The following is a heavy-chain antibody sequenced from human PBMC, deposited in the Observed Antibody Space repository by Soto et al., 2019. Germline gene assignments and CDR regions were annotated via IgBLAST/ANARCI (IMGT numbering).Heavy chain of an antibody. V-gene: IGHV3-30-3*01. CDR1: GFTFSSYA. D-gene: IGHD6-13*01. J-gene: IGHJ4*02. CDR3: ARQTSSWAYYFDY. CDR2: ISYDGSNK. Sequence: QVQLVESGGGVVQPGRSLRLSCAASGFTFSSYAMHWVRQAPGKGLEWVAVISYDGSNKYYADSVKGRFTISRDNSKNTLYLQMNSLRAEDTAVYYCARQTSSWAYYFDYWGQGTLVTVSS.